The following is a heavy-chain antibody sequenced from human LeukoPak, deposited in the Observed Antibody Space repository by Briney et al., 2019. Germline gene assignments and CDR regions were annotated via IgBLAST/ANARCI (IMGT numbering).Heavy chain of an antibody. CDR2: ISYDGSNK. CDR1: GFTFSSYA. J-gene: IGHJ4*02. D-gene: IGHD3-3*01. V-gene: IGHV3-30*04. CDR3: ARDLIRRDFWSGYYGIPDY. Sequence: GRSLRLSCAASGFTFSSYAMHWVRQAPGKGLEWVAVISYDGSNKYYADSVKGRFTISRDNSKNTLYLQMNSLRAEDTAVYYCARDLIRRDFWSGYYGIPDYWGQGTLVTVSS.